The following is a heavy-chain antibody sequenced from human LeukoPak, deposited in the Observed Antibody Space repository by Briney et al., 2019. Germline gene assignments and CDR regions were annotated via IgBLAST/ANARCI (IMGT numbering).Heavy chain of an antibody. V-gene: IGHV1-8*01. CDR3: ARDPYRIYYYYYGMDV. J-gene: IGHJ6*02. D-gene: IGHD2-15*01. Sequence: VASVKVSCKASGYTFTSYDINWVRPATGQGLEWMGWMNPNSGNTGYAQKFQGRVTMTRNTSISTAYMELSSLRSEDTAVYYCARDPYRIYYYYYGMDVWGQGTTVTVSS. CDR1: GYTFTSYD. CDR2: MNPNSGNT.